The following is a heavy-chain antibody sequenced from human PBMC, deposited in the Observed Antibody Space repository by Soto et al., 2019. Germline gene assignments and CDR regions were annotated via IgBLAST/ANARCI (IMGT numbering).Heavy chain of an antibody. CDR3: AREATVTTGGY. CDR2: INHSGST. Sequence: QVQLQQWGARLLKPSETLSLTCAVYGGSFSGYYWSWIRQPPGKGLEWIGEINHSGSTNYNPSLKSRVTISVDTSKNQFSLKLSSVTAADTAVYYCAREATVTTGGYWGQGTLVTVSS. V-gene: IGHV4-34*01. CDR1: GGSFSGYY. D-gene: IGHD4-17*01. J-gene: IGHJ4*02.